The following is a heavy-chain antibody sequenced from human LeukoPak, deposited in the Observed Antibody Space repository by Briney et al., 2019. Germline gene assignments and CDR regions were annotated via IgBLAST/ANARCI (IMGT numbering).Heavy chain of an antibody. D-gene: IGHD2-2*01. J-gene: IGHJ4*02. CDR3: ARDRRMGYCSSTSCPFGY. V-gene: IGHV3-21*01. CDR1: GFAFSSYS. Sequence: GGSLRLSCAASGFAFSSYSMNWVRQAPGKGLEWVSSISSSSSYIYYADSVKGGFTISRDNAKNSLYLQMNSLRAEDTAVYYCARDRRMGYCSSTSCPFGYWGQGTLVTVSS. CDR2: ISSSSSYI.